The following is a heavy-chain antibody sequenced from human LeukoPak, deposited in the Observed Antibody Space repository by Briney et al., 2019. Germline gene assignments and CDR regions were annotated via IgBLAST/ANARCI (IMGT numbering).Heavy chain of an antibody. J-gene: IGHJ2*01. CDR2: ISASGGST. Sequence: EGSLRLSCAASGFTFNTYAMTWVRQAPGKGLEWVSSISASGGSTYYADSVKGRFTISRDNSKNTLYLQMNSLRAEDTAVYYCARDGLAAATLHWCFDLWGRGTLVTVSS. CDR3: ARDGLAAATLHWCFDL. V-gene: IGHV3-23*01. CDR1: GFTFNTYA. D-gene: IGHD2-15*01.